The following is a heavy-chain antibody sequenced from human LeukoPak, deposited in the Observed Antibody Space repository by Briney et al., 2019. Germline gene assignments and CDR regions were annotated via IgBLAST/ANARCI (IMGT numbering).Heavy chain of an antibody. CDR3: ARPAGGYSGYGDPYYYYYMDV. J-gene: IGHJ6*03. Sequence: PGGSLRLSCAASGFTFSSYAMSWVRQAPGKGLEWVSAISGSGGSTYYADSVKGRFTISRDNAKNSLYLQMNSLRAEDTAVYYCARPAGGYSGYGDPYYYYYMDVWGKGTTVTVSS. CDR1: GFTFSSYA. V-gene: IGHV3-23*01. D-gene: IGHD5-12*01. CDR2: ISGSGGST.